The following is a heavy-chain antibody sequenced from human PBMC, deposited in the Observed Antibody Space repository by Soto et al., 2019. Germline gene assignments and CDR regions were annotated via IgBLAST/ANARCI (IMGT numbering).Heavy chain of an antibody. CDR1: GFTFSSYG. CDR2: IWYDGSNK. Sequence: SLRLSCAASGFTFSSYGMHWVRQAPGKGLEWVAVIWYDGSNKYYADSVKGRFTISRDNSKNTLYLQMNSLRAEDTAVYYCARVQSSQTHPTPSDAFGSWGQGTMVTVSS. J-gene: IGHJ3*02. V-gene: IGHV3-33*01. CDR3: ARVQSSQTHPTPSDAFGS.